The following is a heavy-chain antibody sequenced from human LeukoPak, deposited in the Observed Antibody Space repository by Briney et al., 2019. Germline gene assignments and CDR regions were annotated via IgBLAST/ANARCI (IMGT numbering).Heavy chain of an antibody. J-gene: IGHJ4*02. V-gene: IGHV1-2*02. CDR1: GYTFTGYY. CDR3: ARGQYSGTYWAVGY. CDR2: INPNSGDT. Sequence: ASVKVSCKASGYTFTGYYMHWVRQAPGQGLEWMGWINPNSGDTNYAQKFQGRVTMTRDTSISTAYMDLSSLRSDDTAVYYCARGQYSGTYWAVGYWGQGTLVTVSS. D-gene: IGHD1-26*01.